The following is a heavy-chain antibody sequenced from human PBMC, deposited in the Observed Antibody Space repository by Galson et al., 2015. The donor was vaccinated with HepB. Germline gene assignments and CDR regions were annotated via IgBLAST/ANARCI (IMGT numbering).Heavy chain of an antibody. CDR2: ISSSSTTI. CDR3: ARGDPEYPN. CDR1: TFIFSASS. D-gene: IGHD2-2*01. J-gene: IGHJ4*02. Sequence: SLRLSCAASTFIFSASSMNWVRQAPGRGLEWVSYISSSSTTIYYADSVKGRFTISRDNAKNSLYLQMNSLRAEDTAVYYCARGDPEYPNWGQGTLVTVSS. V-gene: IGHV3-48*04.